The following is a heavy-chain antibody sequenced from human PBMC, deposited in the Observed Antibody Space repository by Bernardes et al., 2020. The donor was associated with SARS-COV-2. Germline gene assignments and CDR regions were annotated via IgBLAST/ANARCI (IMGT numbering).Heavy chain of an antibody. CDR2: ITASGDST. Sequence: GGSLRLSCEVSGFSFSSYTMNWVRQAPGKGLEWVSTITASGDSTYYADSVKGRFTISRDNSKDRRYLQMNSLRAEDTAVYFCAKRRVEWELLHYFDSWGQGTLVTVSS. CDR1: GFSFSSYT. CDR3: AKRRVEWELLHYFDS. V-gene: IGHV3-23*01. D-gene: IGHD1-26*01. J-gene: IGHJ4*02.